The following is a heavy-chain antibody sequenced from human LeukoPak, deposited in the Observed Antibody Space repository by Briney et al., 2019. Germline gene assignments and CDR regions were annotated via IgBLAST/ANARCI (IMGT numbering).Heavy chain of an antibody. CDR2: INHSGST. D-gene: IGHD3-16*01. CDR1: GGSFSGYY. V-gene: IGHV4-34*01. CDR3: ARGLWAIDY. J-gene: IGHJ4*02. Sequence: SETLSLTCAVYGGSFSGYYWSWIRQPPGKGLEWIGEINHSGSTNYNPSLKSRVTISVDTSKNQFSLKLSPVTAADTAVYYCARGLWAIDYWGQGTLVTVSS.